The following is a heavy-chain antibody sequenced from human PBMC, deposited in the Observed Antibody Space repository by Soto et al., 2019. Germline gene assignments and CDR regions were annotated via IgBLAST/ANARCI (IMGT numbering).Heavy chain of an antibody. Sequence: QVQLVESGGGVVQPGRSLRLSCAASGFTFSSYGMHWVRLAPGKGLEWVAVISYDGSNKYYADSVKGRFTISRDNSKNTLYLQMNSLRAEDTAVYYCAKDPGLYYDFWSGFFDYWGQGTLVTVSS. CDR2: ISYDGSNK. J-gene: IGHJ4*02. CDR1: GFTFSSYG. D-gene: IGHD3-3*01. CDR3: AKDPGLYYDFWSGFFDY. V-gene: IGHV3-30*18.